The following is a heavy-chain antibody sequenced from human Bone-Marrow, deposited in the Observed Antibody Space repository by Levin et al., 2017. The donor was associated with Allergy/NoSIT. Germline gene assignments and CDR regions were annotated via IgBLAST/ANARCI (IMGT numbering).Heavy chain of an antibody. CDR3: TKASHYYYDSIDNWFDP. D-gene: IGHD3-22*01. CDR2: ISWNSGSL. V-gene: IGHV3-9*01. CDR1: GFTFGDYA. Sequence: PGGSLRLSCAASGFTFGDYAMHWVRQVPGKGLEWVSGISWNSGSLGYAESVKGRLTISRDNAKNSLYLQMSSLRPEDTALYFCTKASHYYYDSIDNWFDPWGQGTLVTVSS. J-gene: IGHJ5*02.